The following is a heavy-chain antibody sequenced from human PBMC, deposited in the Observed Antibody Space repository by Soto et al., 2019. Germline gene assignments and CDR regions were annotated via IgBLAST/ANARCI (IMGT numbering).Heavy chain of an antibody. Sequence: EVQLVESGGGLVQPGGSLRLSCAASGFTFRSSWMYWVRQTPGTGPVWVSCINGDGSVIYYADSVKGRFTISRDNARDTLYLQMNSLTTEDSAVYYCVRDSRWCQGTLVSVSS. J-gene: IGHJ4*02. CDR3: VRDSR. D-gene: IGHD6-19*01. CDR1: GFTFRSSW. CDR2: INGDGSVI. V-gene: IGHV3-74*01.